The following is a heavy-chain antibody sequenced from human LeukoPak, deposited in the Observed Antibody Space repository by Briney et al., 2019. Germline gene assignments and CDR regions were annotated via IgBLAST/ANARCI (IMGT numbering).Heavy chain of an antibody. D-gene: IGHD1-26*01. V-gene: IGHV3-21*01. CDR3: ARDPYSGNYGTYYYYYMDV. CDR1: GFTFSNYN. CDR2: ITSSGTYT. J-gene: IGHJ6*03. Sequence: GALRLSCADSGFTFSNYNMNWVRQAPGKAMEWVSSITSSGTYTFYADSVKGRFTISRDNAKNSLYLQMDSLGPEDTAVYYCARDPYSGNYGTYYYYYMDVWGKGTTVIVSS.